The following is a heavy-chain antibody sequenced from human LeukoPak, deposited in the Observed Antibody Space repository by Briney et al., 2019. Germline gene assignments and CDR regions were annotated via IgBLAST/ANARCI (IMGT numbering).Heavy chain of an antibody. J-gene: IGHJ4*02. CDR3: AREGGPYRPLDY. V-gene: IGHV4-39*02. CDR2: ILYSGST. CDR1: GGSISSSRHY. Sequence: SETLSLTCTVSGGSISSSRHYWGWIRQPPGKGLEWIGNILYSGSTNYNPSLKSRVTISVDTSENHISLQLTSVTAADTAVYYCAREGGPYRPLDYSGQGTLVTVSS.